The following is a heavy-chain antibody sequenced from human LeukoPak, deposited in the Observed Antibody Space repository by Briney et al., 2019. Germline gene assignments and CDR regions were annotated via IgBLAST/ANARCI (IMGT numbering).Heavy chain of an antibody. Sequence: ASVKVSCKTSGYTFPNYDIYWVRQAPGQGLECMGWISGYTGDTKYAQILQGRFTVTTDTSTSTAYMELRSLTYDDTAVYYCARAGYCGDGGCRGGSAFDVWGQGTMVTVSS. J-gene: IGHJ3*01. CDR2: ISGYTGDT. D-gene: IGHD2-15*01. V-gene: IGHV1-18*01. CDR3: ARAGYCGDGGCRGGSAFDV. CDR1: GYTFPNYD.